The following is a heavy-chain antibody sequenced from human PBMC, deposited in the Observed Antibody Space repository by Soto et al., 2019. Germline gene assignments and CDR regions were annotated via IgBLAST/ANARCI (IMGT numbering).Heavy chain of an antibody. D-gene: IGHD7-27*01. CDR2: IFYDGTT. CDR3: AGHHWGQAFDI. V-gene: IGHV4-59*08. Sequence: ASETLSLTCTVSGGSISDYYWNLIRQPPGKGLEWIGFIFYDGTTKYNPALDSRVTMSVDTSKIQFSLRLTSVTAADTAVYYCAGHHWGQAFDIWGPGSMVTVSS. J-gene: IGHJ3*02. CDR1: GGSISDYY.